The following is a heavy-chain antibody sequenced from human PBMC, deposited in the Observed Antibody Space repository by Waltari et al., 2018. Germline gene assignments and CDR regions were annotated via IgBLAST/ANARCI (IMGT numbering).Heavy chain of an antibody. CDR1: GGSISSYY. J-gene: IGHJ4*02. V-gene: IGHV4-59*01. Sequence: QVQLQESGPGLVKPSETLSLTYTVSGGSISSYYWSWIRPPPGTGLEWIGYIYYSGSTNYHPSLKSRVTISVDTSKNQFSLKLSSVTAADTAVYYCARELAATFFDYWGQGTLVTVSS. CDR3: ARELAATFFDY. CDR2: IYYSGST. D-gene: IGHD6-13*01.